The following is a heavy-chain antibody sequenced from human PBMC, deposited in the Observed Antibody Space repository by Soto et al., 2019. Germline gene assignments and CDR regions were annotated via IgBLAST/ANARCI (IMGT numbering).Heavy chain of an antibody. D-gene: IGHD6-19*01. J-gene: IGHJ4*02. CDR1: GASIRNFY. Sequence: QVHLQESGPGLVKPSETMSLTCTASGASIRNFYWNWVRQFPGKGLEWIGHIYNGERTNYNPSLKSRVTMSVDTTKNQFSLKLISVTVADTAVYYCAQTTGWPGFEYWGQGTLVAGSS. V-gene: IGHV4-59*01. CDR2: IYNGERT. CDR3: AQTTGWPGFEY.